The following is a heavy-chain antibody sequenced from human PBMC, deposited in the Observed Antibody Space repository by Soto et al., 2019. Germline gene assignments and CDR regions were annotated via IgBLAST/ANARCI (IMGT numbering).Heavy chain of an antibody. CDR2: IIPVSGTSDTS. Sequence: ASVKVSCKASGGSLTNYAIIWVRQGPGHGLEWMGGIIPVSGTSDTSNYAQKFQGRLTVSADNSASTVYMELSSLRPEDTAVYYCARLLNDYSTVIDYWGQGTLVTVSS. J-gene: IGHJ4*02. CDR1: GGSLTNYA. D-gene: IGHD4-4*01. V-gene: IGHV1-69*06. CDR3: ARLLNDYSTVIDY.